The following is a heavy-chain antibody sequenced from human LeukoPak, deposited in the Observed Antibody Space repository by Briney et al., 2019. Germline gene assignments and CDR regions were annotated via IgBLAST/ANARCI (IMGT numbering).Heavy chain of an antibody. V-gene: IGHV3-23*01. Sequence: GGSLRLSCAASGFTFSSYAMSWVRQAPGKGLEWVSAISGSGGSTYYADSVKGRFTISRDNSKNTLYLQMNSLRAEDTAVYYCARDRESIYGMDVWGQGTTVTVSS. CDR3: ARDRESIYGMDV. CDR2: ISGSGGST. J-gene: IGHJ6*02. CDR1: GFTFSSYA.